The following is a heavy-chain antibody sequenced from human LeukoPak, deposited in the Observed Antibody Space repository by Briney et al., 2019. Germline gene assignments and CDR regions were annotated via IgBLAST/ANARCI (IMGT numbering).Heavy chain of an antibody. CDR3: ARGVDTATTFDY. Sequence: GGSLRLSCAASGFTFSSYWMSWVRQAPGKGLEWVANIKQDGSEKYYVDSVKGRFTFSRDNAKNSLFLQMNSLRAEDTAVYYCARGVDTATTFDYWGQGTLVTV. CDR2: IKQDGSEK. J-gene: IGHJ4*02. CDR1: GFTFSSYW. V-gene: IGHV3-7*04. D-gene: IGHD5-18*01.